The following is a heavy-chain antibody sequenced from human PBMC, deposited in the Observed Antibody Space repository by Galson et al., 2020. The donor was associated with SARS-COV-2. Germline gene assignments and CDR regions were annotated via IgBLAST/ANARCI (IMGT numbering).Heavy chain of an antibody. CDR3: ARGTGMDLLLASDF. V-gene: IGHV1-18*04. D-gene: IGHD3-10*01. Sequence: ASVKVSCKASGYTFTNYGISWVRQAPGQGLEWMGWINPYNGNTNYAQKLQGRVTITTDTSTSAAYMEVRSLTSDDTAMYYCARGTGMDLLLASDFWGQGTLVTVSS. CDR2: INPYNGNT. CDR1: GYTFTNYG. J-gene: IGHJ4*02.